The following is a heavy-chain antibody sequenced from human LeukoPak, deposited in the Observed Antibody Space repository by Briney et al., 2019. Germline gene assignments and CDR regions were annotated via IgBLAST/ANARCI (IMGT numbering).Heavy chain of an antibody. Sequence: SQTLSLTCTVSGGSINSGDYYWSWIRQLPGKGLEWIGYIYYSGSTYYPPSLRSRVTISVDTSKNQFSLRLSSVTAADTAVYYCSVTIRYGANCYFDYWGQGALVTVSS. V-gene: IGHV4-31*03. CDR1: GGSINSGDYY. D-gene: IGHD4-23*01. CDR3: SVTIRYGANCYFDY. J-gene: IGHJ4*02. CDR2: IYYSGST.